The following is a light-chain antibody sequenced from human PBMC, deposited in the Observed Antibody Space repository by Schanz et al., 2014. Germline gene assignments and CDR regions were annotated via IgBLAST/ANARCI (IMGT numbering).Light chain of an antibody. CDR2: GNI. CDR1: SSNIGSNT. CDR3: AAWDDSLNGVV. J-gene: IGLJ2*01. Sequence: QSVLTQPPSASGTPGQRVTISCSGSSSNIGSNTVNWYQHLPGTAPKLLIYGNINRPSGVPDRFSGSKSGTSASLAISGLQSEDEADYYCAAWDDSLNGVVFGGGTKLTVL. V-gene: IGLV1-44*01.